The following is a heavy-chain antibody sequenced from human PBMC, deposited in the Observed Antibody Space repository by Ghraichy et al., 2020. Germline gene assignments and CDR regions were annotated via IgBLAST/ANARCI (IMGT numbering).Heavy chain of an antibody. D-gene: IGHD2-15*01. Sequence: GGSLRLSCAASGFTFSSYWMSWVRQAPGKGLEWVANIKQDGSEKYYVDSVKGRFTISRDNAKNSLYLQMNSLRAEDTAVYYCARLPRWYHNYYYYYMDVWGKGTTVTVSS. CDR2: IKQDGSEK. CDR3: ARLPRWYHNYYYYYMDV. J-gene: IGHJ6*03. CDR1: GFTFSSYW. V-gene: IGHV3-7*01.